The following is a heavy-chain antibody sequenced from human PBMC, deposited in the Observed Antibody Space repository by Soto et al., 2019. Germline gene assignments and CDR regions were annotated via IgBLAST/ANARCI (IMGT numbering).Heavy chain of an antibody. Sequence: QVQVVESGGGVVQPGRSLRLSCAASGFTFSRFGMHWVRQAPGKGLEWVSLIWYDGSKKSYGDSVRGRFTISRDNCMNTVYLQMNSLRADDTAVYYCARDASCYSLWSGYFPSRDGMDVWGQGTTVTVSS. D-gene: IGHD3-3*01. V-gene: IGHV3-33*01. CDR1: GFTFSRFG. CDR2: IWYDGSKK. CDR3: ARDASCYSLWSGYFPSRDGMDV. J-gene: IGHJ6*02.